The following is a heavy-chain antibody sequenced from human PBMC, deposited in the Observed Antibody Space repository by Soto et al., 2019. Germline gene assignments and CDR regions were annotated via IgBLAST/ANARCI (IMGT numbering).Heavy chain of an antibody. CDR1: GGSISSGDYY. CDR2: IYYSGST. D-gene: IGHD3-22*01. V-gene: IGHV4-30-4*01. CDR3: ARESYYDSSGYYYYYGMDV. J-gene: IGHJ6*02. Sequence: SETLSLTCTVSGGSISSGDYYWSWIRQPPGKGLEWIGYIYYSGSTHYNPSLKSRVTISVDTSKNQFSLKLSSVTAADTAVYYCARESYYDSSGYYYYYGMDVWGQGTTVTVSS.